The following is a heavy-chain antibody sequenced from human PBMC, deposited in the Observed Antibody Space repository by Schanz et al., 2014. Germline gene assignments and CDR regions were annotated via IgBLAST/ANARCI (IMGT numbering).Heavy chain of an antibody. J-gene: IGHJ4*02. CDR3: TRDRAYHSFDY. CDR2: ISGGGGSA. V-gene: IGHV3-23*04. CDR1: GFTFNNYD. D-gene: IGHD1-26*01. Sequence: EVQLVESGGGLVQPGGSLRLSCAASGFTFNNYDMNWVRLVPGKGLECVSGISGGGGSAYYADSVKGRFTISRDNSKNTLYLQMTSLRAEDTALYYCTRDRAYHSFDYWGQGTLVTVSS.